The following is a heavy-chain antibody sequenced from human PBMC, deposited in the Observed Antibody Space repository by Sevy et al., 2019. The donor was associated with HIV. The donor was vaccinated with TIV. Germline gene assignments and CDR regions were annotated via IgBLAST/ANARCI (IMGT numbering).Heavy chain of an antibody. J-gene: IGHJ4*02. CDR3: ARDSTTRPRVLDY. CDR2: VYFTGNT. D-gene: IGHD1-1*01. V-gene: IGHV4-59*01. CDR1: GDSISSYF. Sequence: SETLSLTCSVSGDSISSYFWTWVRQSPGKGLEWVGNVYFTGNTDYSPSPKSRVTLSLDTYTSQFSLTLKSVAAADTAIYVCARDSTTRPRVLDYWGQGTLVTVSS.